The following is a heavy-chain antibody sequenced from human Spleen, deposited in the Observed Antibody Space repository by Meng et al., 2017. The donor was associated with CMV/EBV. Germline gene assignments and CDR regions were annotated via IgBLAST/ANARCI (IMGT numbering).Heavy chain of an antibody. J-gene: IGHJ4*02. Sequence: SGPTLVKPTQTLTLTCAFSGFSLNSSGVGVGWSRQPPGKALEWLALIYWNDDKRYSPSLKSRLTITKDTSRKRVFLTLTNVGPADTATYYCAHDPGFWGRGTLVTVSS. V-gene: IGHV2-5*01. CDR1: GFSLNSSGVG. CDR3: AHDPGF. D-gene: IGHD3-10*01. CDR2: IYWNDDK.